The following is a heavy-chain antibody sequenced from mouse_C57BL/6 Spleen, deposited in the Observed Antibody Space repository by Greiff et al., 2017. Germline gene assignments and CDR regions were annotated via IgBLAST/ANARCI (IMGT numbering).Heavy chain of an antibody. D-gene: IGHD2-4*01. CDR2: IYPGSGNI. CDR1: GYSFTSYY. V-gene: IGHV1-66*01. CDR3: ARWNDYDGDGYFDV. J-gene: IGHJ1*03. Sequence: QVQLQQSGPELVKPGASVKISCKASGYSFTSYYIHWVKQRPGQGLEWIGWIYPGSGNIKYNEKFKGKATLTADTSSSTAYMQLSSLKSEAAEVYYCARWNDYDGDGYFDVWGTGTTVTVSS.